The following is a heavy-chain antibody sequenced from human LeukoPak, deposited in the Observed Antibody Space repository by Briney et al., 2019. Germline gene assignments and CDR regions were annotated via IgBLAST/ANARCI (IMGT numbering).Heavy chain of an antibody. CDR1: GYSFTDYH. D-gene: IGHD3-3*01. CDR3: ARDIRPRVESCDY. V-gene: IGHV1-2*02. J-gene: IGHJ4*02. Sequence: GASVKVSCKTSGYSFTDYHIHWVRQAPGQGPEWMGWINPNSGGTNYAQKIQGRVTMTRDTSINTAYMELRGLRSDDTAVYFCARDIRPRVESCDYWGQGTLVAVSS. CDR2: INPNSGGT.